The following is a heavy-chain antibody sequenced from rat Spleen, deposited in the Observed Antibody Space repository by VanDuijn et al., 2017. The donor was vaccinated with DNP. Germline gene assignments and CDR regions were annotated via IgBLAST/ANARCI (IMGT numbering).Heavy chain of an antibody. CDR1: GFSLTSNS. J-gene: IGHJ2*01. D-gene: IGHD4-3*01. CDR3: TRTGSYKLGYYFDY. Sequence: KESGPGLAQPSQTLSLACTVSGFSLTSNSVSWVRQSPGKGLEWMGTMWNGGTTDYNPTFKSRLSISRDTSKSQVFLKMNSLQNEDTAIYFCTRTGSYKLGYYFDYWGQGVMVTASS. CDR2: MWNGGTT. V-gene: IGHV2-15*01.